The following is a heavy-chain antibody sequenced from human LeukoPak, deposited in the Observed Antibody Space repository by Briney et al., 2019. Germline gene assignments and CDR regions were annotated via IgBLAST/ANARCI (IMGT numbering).Heavy chain of an antibody. CDR3: ARSGLSRFDY. J-gene: IGHJ4*02. D-gene: IGHD4/OR15-4a*01. V-gene: IGHV3-23*01. CDR1: GFTFNTYG. Sequence: GGSLRLSCAASGFTFNTYGMNWVRQAPGKGLEWVSAFSGSGGTTYYADSVKGRFTISRDNSKNTLFLQMNSLRAEDTAVYYCARSGLSRFDYWGQGTLVTVSS. CDR2: FSGSGGTT.